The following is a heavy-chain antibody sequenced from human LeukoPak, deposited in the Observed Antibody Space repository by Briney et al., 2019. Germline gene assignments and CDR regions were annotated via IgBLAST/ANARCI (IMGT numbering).Heavy chain of an antibody. CDR1: GGSFSGYY. D-gene: IGHD3-22*01. CDR2: INHSGST. V-gene: IGHV4-34*01. CDR3: ARDYYDSSGYYYAPLGY. J-gene: IGHJ4*02. Sequence: SETLSLTCAVYGGSFSGYYWSWIRQPPEKGLEWIGEINHSGSTNYNPSLKSRVTISVDTSKNQFSLKLSSVTAADTAAYYCARDYYDSSGYYYAPLGYWGQGTLVTVSS.